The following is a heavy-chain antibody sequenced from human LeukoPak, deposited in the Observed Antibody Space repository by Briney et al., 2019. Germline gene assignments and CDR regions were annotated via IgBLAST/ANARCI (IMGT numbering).Heavy chain of an antibody. J-gene: IGHJ4*02. V-gene: IGHV4-39*02. D-gene: IGHD3-10*01. CDR1: GASISSSSDY. Sequence: SETLSLTCTVSGASISSSSDYWGWIRQPPGKGQEWIGRMYYSGSTYYNPSLKSRVTMPVDPSKNHFSLKLSSVTAADTAVYYCARAKYYGPDYWGQGTLVTVSS. CDR3: ARAKYYGPDY. CDR2: MYYSGST.